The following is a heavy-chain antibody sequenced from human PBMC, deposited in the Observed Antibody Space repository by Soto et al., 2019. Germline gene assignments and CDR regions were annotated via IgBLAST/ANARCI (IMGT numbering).Heavy chain of an antibody. CDR2: ISSSGSTI. CDR3: ATVRYCSGGNCYSSYFYMDV. Sequence: PGGSLRLSCAASGFTFIDYYMIWIRQAPGKGLEWVSYISSSGSTIYYADSVKGRFTISRDNAKNSLYLQMNSLRAEDTAVYYCATVRYCSGGNCYSSYFYMDVWGKGTTVTVSS. V-gene: IGHV3-11*01. CDR1: GFTFIDYY. J-gene: IGHJ6*03. D-gene: IGHD2-15*01.